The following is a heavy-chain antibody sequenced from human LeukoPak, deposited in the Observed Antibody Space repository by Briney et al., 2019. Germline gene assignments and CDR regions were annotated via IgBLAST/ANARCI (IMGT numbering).Heavy chain of an antibody. CDR1: GFTVSRNH. Sequence: GGSLRLSCAASGFTVSRNHMRCVPEAPEKGVESVSRIYSGGSTYYADSVKGRFTISRDNSKITLYLQMNSLRAEDAAVYYCASRDKGYYYGMDVWGQGTTVTVSS. V-gene: IGHV3-66*01. D-gene: IGHD5-24*01. CDR2: IYSGGST. J-gene: IGHJ6*02. CDR3: ASRDKGYYYGMDV.